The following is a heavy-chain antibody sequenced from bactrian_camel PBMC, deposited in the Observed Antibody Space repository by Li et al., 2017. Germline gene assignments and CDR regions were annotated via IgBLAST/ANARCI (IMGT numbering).Heavy chain of an antibody. CDR1: GLTFANYR. CDR2: IYTDGTGP. J-gene: IGHJ4*01. V-gene: IGHV3S6*01. D-gene: IGHD4*01. Sequence: HVQLVESGGGLVQAGGSLRLSCTASGLTFANYRMAWFRQAPGKGLEWVSSIYTDGTGPYYAEFVKGRLTMSSDNAKNTVYLQMNSLKAEDTAMYYCAADVSCAEMPVFKRLDTVRYNYWGQGTQVTVS. CDR3: AADVSCAEMPVFKRLDTVRYNY.